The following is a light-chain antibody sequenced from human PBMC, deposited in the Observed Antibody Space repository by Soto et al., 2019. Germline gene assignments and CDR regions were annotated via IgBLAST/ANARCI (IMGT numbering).Light chain of an antibody. CDR1: NSNLGAGFD. CDR3: QSYDNSLSGLYV. CDR2: DNT. V-gene: IGLV1-40*01. Sequence: QSVLRQPPSVSGAPGQRVTIYCTGSNSNLGAGFDVQWYQQLPGTAPKILIYDNTNRPSGVPDRFSASKSGTSASLAITGLQAEDEAAYYCQSYDNSLSGLYVFGPGTKLTVL. J-gene: IGLJ1*01.